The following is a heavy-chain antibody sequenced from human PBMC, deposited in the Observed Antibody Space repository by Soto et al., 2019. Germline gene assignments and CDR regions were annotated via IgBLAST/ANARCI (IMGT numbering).Heavy chain of an antibody. J-gene: IGHJ2*01. Sequence: EMQLKESGGGLVQRGGSLRLSCVASGFSFSSHAMGWVRQAPGKGLEWVSSLIGGGGDTFYADSVKGRFTISRHNSRNTLYLQMDGLTAADTAVYYCVRWGSFSRSDYSWYFDVWGRGTPVSVSS. V-gene: IGHV3-23*01. D-gene: IGHD3-16*01. CDR1: GFSFSSHA. CDR2: LIGGGGDT. CDR3: VRWGSFSRSDYSWYFDV.